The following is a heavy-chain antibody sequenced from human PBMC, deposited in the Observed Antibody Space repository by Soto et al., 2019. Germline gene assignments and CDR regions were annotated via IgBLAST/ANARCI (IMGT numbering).Heavy chain of an antibody. CDR2: IIPIFGTA. CDR1: GGTFSSYA. Sequence: QVQLVQSGAEVKKPGSSVKVSCKASGGTFSSYAISWVRQAPGQGLEWMGGIIPIFGTADYAQKFQGRVTIPADDVTSTAYMELSSLRSEDTAVYYCARHLGGNHYYYGMDVWGQGTTVTVSS. D-gene: IGHD3-16*01. CDR3: ARHLGGNHYYYGMDV. J-gene: IGHJ6*02. V-gene: IGHV1-69*12.